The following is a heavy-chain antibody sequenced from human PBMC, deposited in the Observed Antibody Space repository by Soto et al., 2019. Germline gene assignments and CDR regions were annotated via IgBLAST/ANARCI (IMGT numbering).Heavy chain of an antibody. J-gene: IGHJ5*02. Sequence: SETLSLTCTVSGGSISSYYWRRIRQPPGKGLEWIGEIYHSGSTNYNPSLKSRVTISVDTSKNQFSLKLSSVTAADTAVYYCARGPIIVVVPAANRDWFDPWGQGTLVTVSS. CDR3: ARGPIIVVVPAANRDWFDP. CDR1: GGSISSYY. V-gene: IGHV4-59*12. D-gene: IGHD2-2*01. CDR2: IYHSGST.